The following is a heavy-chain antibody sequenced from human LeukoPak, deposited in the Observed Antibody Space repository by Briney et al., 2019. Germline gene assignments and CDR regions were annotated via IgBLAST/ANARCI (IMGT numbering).Heavy chain of an antibody. CDR2: IYYSGST. J-gene: IGHJ2*01. Sequence: SETLSLTCTVSGDSISSGDYYWSWIRQPPGKGLEWIGYIYYSGSTYYNPSLKSRVTISVDTSKNQFSLKLSSVTAADTAVYYCARDRRGWYLALWYFDLWGRGTLVTVSS. V-gene: IGHV4-30-4*08. D-gene: IGHD6-19*01. CDR3: ARDRRGWYLALWYFDL. CDR1: GDSISSGDYY.